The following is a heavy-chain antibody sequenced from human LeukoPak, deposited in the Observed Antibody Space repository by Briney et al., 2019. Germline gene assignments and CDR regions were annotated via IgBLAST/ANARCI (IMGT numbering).Heavy chain of an antibody. Sequence: SQTLSLTCAISGDSVSSDIGAWNWIRQSPSRGLEWLGRTYYRSKWYHDYAVSVKSRITINADTSKNQFSLHLNSVTPEDTAVYFCARDFRPPYSGGWHDPWGQGTLVAVSS. V-gene: IGHV6-1*01. D-gene: IGHD6-19*01. J-gene: IGHJ5*02. CDR3: ARDFRPPYSGGWHDP. CDR1: GDSVSSDIGA. CDR2: TYYRSKWYH.